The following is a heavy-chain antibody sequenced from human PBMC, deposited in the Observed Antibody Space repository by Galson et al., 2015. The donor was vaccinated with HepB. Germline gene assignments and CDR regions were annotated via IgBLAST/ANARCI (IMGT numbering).Heavy chain of an antibody. J-gene: IGHJ4*02. D-gene: IGHD1-20*01. CDR2: IYYTGSY. Sequence: TLSLTCTVSNGSISSYYWNWIRQVPGKGLEWIGYIYYTGSYKYNPSLKNRLTISVDTSKNQFSLRLRSVTAADTAMYYCARIRSYNWNEDAFDYWGRGTLATVSS. CDR3: ARIRSYNWNEDAFDY. CDR1: NGSISSYY. V-gene: IGHV4-59*01.